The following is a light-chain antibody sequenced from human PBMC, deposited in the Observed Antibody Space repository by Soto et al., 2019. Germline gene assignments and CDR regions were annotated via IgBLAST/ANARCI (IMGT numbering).Light chain of an antibody. CDR1: QSVGGS. Sequence: EIVMTQSPATLSVSPGERATLSCRASQSVGGSLAWYQQKPGQAPGLLIYGASTRATGVPARFSGSGSGTEFTLTISSLQSEDFAVYYGQQYRNWPRTFGQGTKVDIK. V-gene: IGKV3-15*01. CDR2: GAS. CDR3: QQYRNWPRT. J-gene: IGKJ1*01.